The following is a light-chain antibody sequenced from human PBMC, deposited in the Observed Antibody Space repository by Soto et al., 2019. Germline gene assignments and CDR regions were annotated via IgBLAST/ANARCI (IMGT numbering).Light chain of an antibody. Sequence: QAVVTPEPSLTVSPGGTVTLTCGSSTGAVTSGHYPYWFQQKPGQAPRTLIYDTNNKHSWTPARFSGSLLGGKAALTLSGAQPEDEAEYYCLLVYSGFVLFGGGTKLTVL. V-gene: IGLV7-46*01. CDR3: LLVYSGFVL. CDR1: TGAVTSGHY. J-gene: IGLJ2*01. CDR2: DTN.